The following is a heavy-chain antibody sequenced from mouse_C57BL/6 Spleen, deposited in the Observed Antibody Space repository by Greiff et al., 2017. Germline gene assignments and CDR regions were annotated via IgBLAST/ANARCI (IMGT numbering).Heavy chain of an antibody. CDR3: ALTAVVARPFAY. Sequence: EVQLQQSGPELVKPGASVKISCKASGYSFTGYYMNWVKQSPEKSLEWIGEINPSTGGTTYNQKFKAKATLTVDKSSSTAYMQLKSLTSEDSAVYYCALTAVVARPFAYWGKGTLVTVSA. CDR2: INPSTGGT. D-gene: IGHD1-1*01. CDR1: GYSFTGYY. J-gene: IGHJ3*01. V-gene: IGHV1-42*01.